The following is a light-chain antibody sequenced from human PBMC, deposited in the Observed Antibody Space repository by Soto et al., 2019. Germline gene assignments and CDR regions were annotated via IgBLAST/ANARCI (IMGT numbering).Light chain of an antibody. CDR3: SSYTVINTPV. CDR1: TSDDGAYNY. V-gene: IGLV2-14*01. Sequence: QSALTQPASVSGSSGQSVSISCTGSTSDDGAYNYVAWYQHKPGKAPRLLIYEVDHRPPGIPPRFSGSKSGNTASLTISGLQTDDEAYYYCSSYTVINTPVFGGGTKRTVL. J-gene: IGLJ3*02. CDR2: EVD.